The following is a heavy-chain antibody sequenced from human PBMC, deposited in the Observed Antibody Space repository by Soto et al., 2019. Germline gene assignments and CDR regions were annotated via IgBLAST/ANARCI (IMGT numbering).Heavy chain of an antibody. D-gene: IGHD2-2*01. V-gene: IGHV1-46*01. CDR1: GYTFTSYY. J-gene: IGHJ5*02. Sequence: ASVKVSCKASGYTFTSYYMHWVRQAPGQGLEWMGIINPSGGSTSYAQKFQGRATMTRDTSTSTVYMELSSLRSEDTAVYYCARGRPISNIVLVPAATTDPWGQGTLVTVSS. CDR2: INPSGGST. CDR3: ARGRPISNIVLVPAATTDP.